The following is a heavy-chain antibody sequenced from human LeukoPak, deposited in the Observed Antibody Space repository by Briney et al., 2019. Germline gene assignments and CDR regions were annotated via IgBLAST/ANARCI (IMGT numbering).Heavy chain of an antibody. J-gene: IGHJ4*02. V-gene: IGHV3-30*18. CDR1: GFTFSSYG. CDR2: ISYDGSNK. D-gene: IGHD3-10*01. Sequence: GGSLRLSCAASGFTFSSYGMHWVCQAPGKGLEWVAVISYDGSNKYYADSVKGRFTISRDNSKNTLYLQMNSLRAEDTAVYYCAKPDFPFGESPLDYWGQGTLVTVSS. CDR3: AKPDFPFGESPLDY.